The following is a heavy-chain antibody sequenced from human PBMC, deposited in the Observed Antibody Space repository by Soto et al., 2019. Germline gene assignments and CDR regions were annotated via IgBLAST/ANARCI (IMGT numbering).Heavy chain of an antibody. D-gene: IGHD5-12*01. J-gene: IGHJ4*02. CDR2: IIPIFGTA. CDR1: GGTFTSYA. Sequence: QVQLVQSGAEVKKPGSSVKVSCKASGGTFTSYAISWVRQAHGQGLEWMGGIIPIFGTANYAQKFQGRITLTADESTSTAYMELSSLRSEDTAVYYCTRGGIVATTPFDYWGQGTLVTVSS. CDR3: TRGGIVATTPFDY. V-gene: IGHV1-69*01.